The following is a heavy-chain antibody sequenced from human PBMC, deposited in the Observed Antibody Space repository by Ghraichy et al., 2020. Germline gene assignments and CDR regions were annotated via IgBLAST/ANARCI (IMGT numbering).Heavy chain of an antibody. J-gene: IGHJ4*02. CDR1: GFTFSKYA. CDR3: ARYYYETSGYVCGSGN. Sequence: GGSLRLSCAVSGFTFSKYAMSWVRQAPGKGLEWVSGISGSGHNTYYADSVKGRFTISRDNSKNTLYLQMNSLRDEDTAVYYCARYYYETSGYVCGSGNGGQGTLFTVSA. CDR2: ISGSGHNT. D-gene: IGHD3-22*01. V-gene: IGHV3-23*01.